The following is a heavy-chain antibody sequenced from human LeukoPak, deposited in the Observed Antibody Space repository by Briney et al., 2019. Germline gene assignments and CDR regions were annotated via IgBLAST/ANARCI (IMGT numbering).Heavy chain of an antibody. CDR1: GYTFTGYY. Sequence: GASVKVSCKASGYTFTGYYMHWVRQAPGQGLEWMGWINPNSGGTNYAQKFQGRVTMTRDTSISTACMDLSRLTSDDTAVYYCARDRSQGRDFDYWGQGTLVTVSS. V-gene: IGHV1-2*02. CDR3: ARDRSQGRDFDY. D-gene: IGHD3-10*01. J-gene: IGHJ4*02. CDR2: INPNSGGT.